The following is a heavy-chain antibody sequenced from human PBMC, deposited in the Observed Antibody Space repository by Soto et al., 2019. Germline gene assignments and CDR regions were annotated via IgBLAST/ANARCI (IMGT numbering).Heavy chain of an antibody. V-gene: IGHV3-9*01. J-gene: IGHJ6*03. CDR3: ARGVVVAAFNYYMDV. Sequence: GGSLRLSCAASGFTFDDYAMHWVRQAPGKGLEWVSGISWNSGSIGYADSVKGRFTISRDNAKNSLYLQMNSLRAEDTALYYCARGVVVAAFNYYMDVWGKGTTVTVSS. D-gene: IGHD2-15*01. CDR1: GFTFDDYA. CDR2: ISWNSGSI.